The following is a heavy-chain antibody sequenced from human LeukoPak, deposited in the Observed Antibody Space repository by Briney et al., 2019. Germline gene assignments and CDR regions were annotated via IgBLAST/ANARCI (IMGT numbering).Heavy chain of an antibody. Sequence: PSETLSLTCAVYGGSFSGYYWSWIRKPPGKGLEWIGEINHSGSTNCNPSLKSRVTISVDTSKNQFSLKLSSVTAADTAVYYCARSTAMVPGGAFDIWGQGTMVTVSS. J-gene: IGHJ3*02. CDR2: INHSGST. V-gene: IGHV4-34*01. CDR3: ARSTAMVPGGAFDI. D-gene: IGHD5-18*01. CDR1: GGSFSGYY.